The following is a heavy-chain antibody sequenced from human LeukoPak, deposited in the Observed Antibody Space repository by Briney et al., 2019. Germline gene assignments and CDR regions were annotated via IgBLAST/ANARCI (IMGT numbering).Heavy chain of an antibody. CDR3: ARDWVYCSSTSCHYGFDY. Sequence: SVKVSCKASGGTFSSYAISWVRQALGQGLEWMGGIIPIFGTANYAQKFQGRVTITADESTSTAYMELSSLRSEDTAVYYCARDWVYCSSTSCHYGFDYWGQGTLVTVSS. J-gene: IGHJ4*02. CDR2: IIPIFGTA. D-gene: IGHD2-2*01. CDR1: GGTFSSYA. V-gene: IGHV1-69*13.